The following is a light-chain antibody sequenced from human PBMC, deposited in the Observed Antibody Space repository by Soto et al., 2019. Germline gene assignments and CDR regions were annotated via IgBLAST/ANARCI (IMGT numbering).Light chain of an antibody. Sequence: ETVLTQRPATRSLSPGEDATRSGRACQSVSSYLAWYQQKPGQAPRLLIYDASNRATGIPARFSGSGSGTDFTLTISSLEPEDFAVYYCQQRSNWPLTFGPGTKVDI. CDR3: QQRSNWPLT. CDR2: DAS. J-gene: IGKJ3*01. V-gene: IGKV3-11*01. CDR1: QSVSSY.